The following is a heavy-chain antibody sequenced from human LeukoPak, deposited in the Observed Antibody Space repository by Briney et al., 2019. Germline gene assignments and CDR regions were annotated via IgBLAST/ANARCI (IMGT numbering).Heavy chain of an antibody. Sequence: SETLSLTCTVSGGSISGYYWSWIRQPAGKGLEWIGRIFTSGSTNYNPSLKSRVTISVDTSKSQFSLRLSSVIAADTAVYYCARGKGYSSGWYFDYWGQGTLVTVSS. CDR3: ARGKGYSSGWYFDY. V-gene: IGHV4-4*07. J-gene: IGHJ4*02. CDR1: GGSISGYY. D-gene: IGHD6-19*01. CDR2: IFTSGST.